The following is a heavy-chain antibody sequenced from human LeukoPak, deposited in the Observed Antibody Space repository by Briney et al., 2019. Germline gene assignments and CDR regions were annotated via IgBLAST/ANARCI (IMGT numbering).Heavy chain of an antibody. V-gene: IGHV4-59*01. D-gene: IGHD2-2*01. CDR3: ARVEVGGWFDP. Sequence: PSETLSLTCTVSGGSISSYYWSWIRQPPGKGLEWIGYIYYSGSTNYNPSLKSRVTISVDTSKNQFSLKLSSVTAADTAVYSCARVEVGGWFDPWGQGTLVTVSS. CDR2: IYYSGST. J-gene: IGHJ5*02. CDR1: GGSISSYY.